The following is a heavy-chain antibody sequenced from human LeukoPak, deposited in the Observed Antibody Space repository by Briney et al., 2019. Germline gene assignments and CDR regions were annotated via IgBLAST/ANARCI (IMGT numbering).Heavy chain of an antibody. CDR3: ASLVRRVSDY. CDR1: GYSISSGYY. D-gene: IGHD3-10*01. Sequence: SETLSLTCAVSGYSISSGYYWGWIRQPPGKGLEWIGSIYHSGSTYYNPSLKSRVTISVDTSKNQHTLKLSAVAAADSDVYYCASLVRRVSDYWGQGTLVTVSS. J-gene: IGHJ4*02. V-gene: IGHV4-38-2*01. CDR2: IYHSGST.